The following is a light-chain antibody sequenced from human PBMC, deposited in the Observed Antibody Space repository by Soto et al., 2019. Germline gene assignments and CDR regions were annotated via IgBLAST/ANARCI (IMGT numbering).Light chain of an antibody. J-gene: IGKJ5*01. CDR1: QTISNY. V-gene: IGKV1-39*01. CDR3: QQSYSTPHT. Sequence: DMQMTQSPSSVSEFVGDGVSIXXRAGQTISNYVNWYQQKPGKAPKLXIYAASTLQSGVPSRFSGSGSGTDFTLTISSLQPEDFATYYCQQSYSTPHTFGQGTRLEIK. CDR2: AAS.